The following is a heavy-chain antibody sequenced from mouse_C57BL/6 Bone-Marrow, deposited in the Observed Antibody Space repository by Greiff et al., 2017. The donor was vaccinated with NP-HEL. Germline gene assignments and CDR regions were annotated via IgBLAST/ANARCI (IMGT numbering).Heavy chain of an antibody. V-gene: IGHV5-6*01. CDR3: ATQEMVTSFYYFDY. D-gene: IGHD2-3*01. CDR2: ISSGGSYT. Sequence: EVKLMESGGDLVKPGGSLKLSCAASGFTFSSYGMSWVRQTPDKRLEWVATISSGGSYTYYPDSVKGRCTISRDNAKNTLYLQMSSLKSEDTAMYYCATQEMVTSFYYFDYWGQGTTLTVSS. J-gene: IGHJ2*01. CDR1: GFTFSSYG.